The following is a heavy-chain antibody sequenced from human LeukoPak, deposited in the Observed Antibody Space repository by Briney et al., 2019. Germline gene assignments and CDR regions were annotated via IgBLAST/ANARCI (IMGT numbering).Heavy chain of an antibody. J-gene: IGHJ4*02. CDR1: GFTPSSYA. CDR2: ISGSGGST. CDR3: AKDRFRRNYGDYFDY. Sequence: PGGSLRLSCAASGFTPSSYAMSLVRQAAGKGLEWVSAISGSGGSTYYADSVKGRFTISRDNSKNTLYLQMNSLRAEDTAVYYCAKDRFRRNYGDYFDYWGQGTLVTVSS. D-gene: IGHD4-17*01. V-gene: IGHV3-23*01.